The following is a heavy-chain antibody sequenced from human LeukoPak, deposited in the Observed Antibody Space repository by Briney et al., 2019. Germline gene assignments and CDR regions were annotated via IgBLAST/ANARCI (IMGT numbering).Heavy chain of an antibody. CDR1: GFTFSSEA. CDR2: ISPAGGTT. D-gene: IGHD6-13*01. CDR3: TKVRSGSSSRALRVFDY. Sequence: GGSLRLSCAVSGFTFSSEAMGWVRQLPGGGLEWVSTISPAGGTTYYAESVKGRFTISRDNSKSTLYLQMNSLRVEDTAVYYCTKVRSGSSSRALRVFDYWGQGALVTVSS. V-gene: IGHV3-23*01. J-gene: IGHJ4*02.